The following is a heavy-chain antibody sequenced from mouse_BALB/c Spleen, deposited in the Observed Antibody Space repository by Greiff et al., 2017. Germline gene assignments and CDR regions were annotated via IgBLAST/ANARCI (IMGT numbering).Heavy chain of an antibody. CDR3: TRGYGSPMDY. V-gene: IGHV1S22*01. Sequence: LQQPGSELVRPGASVKLFCKASGYTFTSYWMHWVKQRHGQGLEWIGNIYPGSGSTNYDEKFKSKGTLTVDTSSSTAYMHLSSLTSEDSAVYYCTRGYGSPMDYWDQGASVTVSS. CDR2: IYPGSGST. D-gene: IGHD1-1*01. CDR1: GYTFTSYW. J-gene: IGHJ4*01.